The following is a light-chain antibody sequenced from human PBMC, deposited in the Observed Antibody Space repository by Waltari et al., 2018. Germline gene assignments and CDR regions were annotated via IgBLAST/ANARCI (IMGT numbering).Light chain of an antibody. V-gene: IGKV1-12*01. J-gene: IGKJ4*01. CDR3: QQAASFPLT. CDR1: PGISSW. Sequence: DIQMTQSPSSVSASVGDSVTITCRASPGISSWLAWYQQKPGRAPNLLIYAASSLQSGVPARFSGSGSGTEFTLTISSLQPDDFATYYCQQAASFPLTFGGGTKVEIK. CDR2: AAS.